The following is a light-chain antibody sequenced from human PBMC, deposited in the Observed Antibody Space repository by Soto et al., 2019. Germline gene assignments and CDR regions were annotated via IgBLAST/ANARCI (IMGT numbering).Light chain of an antibody. CDR3: SSYTSSSTYV. CDR2: DVS. V-gene: IGLV2-14*03. Sequence: QSVLTQPASVSGSPGHSITISCTGTISDVGGYNYVSWYQQHPGKAPKLMIYDVSNRPSGVSNRFSGSKSGNTASLTISGLQAEDEADYYCSSYTSSSTYVFGTGTKVTVL. CDR1: ISDVGGYNY. J-gene: IGLJ1*01.